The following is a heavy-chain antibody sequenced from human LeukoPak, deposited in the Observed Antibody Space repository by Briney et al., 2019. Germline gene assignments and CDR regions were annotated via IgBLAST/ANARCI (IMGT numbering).Heavy chain of an antibody. V-gene: IGHV4-59*01. Sequence: SETLSLTCTVSGGSISSYYWSWIRQPPGKGLEWIGYIYYSGSTNYNPSLKSRVTIPVDTSKNQFSLKLSSVTAADTAVYYCARGYGDYGGGYFDYWGQGTLVTVSS. D-gene: IGHD4-17*01. CDR1: GGSISSYY. J-gene: IGHJ4*02. CDR2: IYYSGST. CDR3: ARGYGDYGGGYFDY.